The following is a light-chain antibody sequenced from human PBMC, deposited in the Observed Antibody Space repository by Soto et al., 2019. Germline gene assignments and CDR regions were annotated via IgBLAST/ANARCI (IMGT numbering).Light chain of an antibody. CDR2: GAS. Sequence: EIVMTQSPATLSVSPGERATLSCRASQSLSSNLAWYQQKPGQAPRLLISGASTRATGIPVRFSGSGSGTEFTLTISSLQSEDFAVYYCQQYSNWPPLTFGGGT. CDR1: QSLSSN. CDR3: QQYSNWPPLT. V-gene: IGKV3-15*01. J-gene: IGKJ4*01.